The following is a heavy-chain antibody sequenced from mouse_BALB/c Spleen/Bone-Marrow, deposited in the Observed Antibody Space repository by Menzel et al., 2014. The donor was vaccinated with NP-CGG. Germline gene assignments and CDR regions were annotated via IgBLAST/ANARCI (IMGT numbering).Heavy chain of an antibody. CDR1: GYTFTGYY. CDR2: VNPYNGGT. D-gene: IGHD2-1*01. Sequence: EVQLQQSGPELVKPGASVKMSCKASGYTFTGYYMDWVKRSHGESFEWIGRVNPYNGGTSYNQKFKGKATLTVDKSSSTAYMELNSLTSEDSAVYYCARGIYYGNYFDYWGQGTTLTVSP. CDR3: ARGIYYGNYFDY. V-gene: IGHV1-19*01. J-gene: IGHJ2*01.